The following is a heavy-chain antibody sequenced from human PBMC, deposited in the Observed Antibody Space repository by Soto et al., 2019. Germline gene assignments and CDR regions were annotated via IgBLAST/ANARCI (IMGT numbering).Heavy chain of an antibody. D-gene: IGHD3-10*01. J-gene: IGHJ6*02. Sequence: SQTLSLTCAISGDSVSSNSAAWNWIRQSPSRGLEWLGRTYYRSKWYNDYAVSVKSRITINPDTSKNQFSLQLNSVTPEDTAVYYCARDGVFGELDYYYGMDVWGQGTTVTVSS. V-gene: IGHV6-1*01. CDR2: TYYRSKWYN. CDR1: GDSVSSNSAA. CDR3: ARDGVFGELDYYYGMDV.